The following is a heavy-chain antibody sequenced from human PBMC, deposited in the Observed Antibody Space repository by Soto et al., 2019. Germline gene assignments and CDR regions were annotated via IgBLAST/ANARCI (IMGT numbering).Heavy chain of an antibody. CDR2: ISDSGSST. V-gene: IGHV3-23*01. Sequence: EVQLLESGGGLVQPGGSLRLSCAASGFPFTNYAMGWVRQAPGKGLEWVSGISDSGSSTYYADSVKGRFTNSRDNSKNTLYLQMNSLRAEDTAVYYCAKGWHYDTSGYFYQWGQGTLVTVSS. J-gene: IGHJ4*02. D-gene: IGHD3-22*01. CDR1: GFPFTNYA. CDR3: AKGWHYDTSGYFYQ.